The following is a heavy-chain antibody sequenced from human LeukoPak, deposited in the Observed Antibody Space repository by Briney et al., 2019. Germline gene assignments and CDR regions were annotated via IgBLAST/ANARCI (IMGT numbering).Heavy chain of an antibody. CDR2: ISSSSSYI. CDR3: ARLVRSSGSPRNPTSYYYGMDV. Sequence: TGGSLRLSCAASGFTFSSYSMNWVRQAPGKGLEWVSSISSSSSYIYYADSVKGRFTISRDNAKNSLYLQMNSLRAEDTAVCYCARLVRSSGSPRNPTSYYYGMDVWGQGTTVTVSS. D-gene: IGHD6-19*01. V-gene: IGHV3-21*01. CDR1: GFTFSSYS. J-gene: IGHJ6*02.